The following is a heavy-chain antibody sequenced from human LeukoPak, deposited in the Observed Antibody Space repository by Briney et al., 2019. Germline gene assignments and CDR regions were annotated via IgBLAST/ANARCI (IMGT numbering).Heavy chain of an antibody. CDR3: AREGVTRIPMAGGVSKGPGGFDP. CDR1: GASISSYY. V-gene: IGHV4-59*12. J-gene: IGHJ5*02. D-gene: IGHD3-10*01. Sequence: PSETLSLICTVSGASISSYYWSWIRPTPGEGLEWIGYIYYSGTTYYNPSLKSRVTMSVDTSTNQFSMMMNSVTAADTAIYYCAREGVTRIPMAGGVSKGPGGFDPWGQGTQVTVSS. CDR2: IYYSGTT.